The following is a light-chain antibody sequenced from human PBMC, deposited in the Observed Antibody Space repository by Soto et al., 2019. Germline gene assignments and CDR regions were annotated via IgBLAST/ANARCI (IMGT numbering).Light chain of an antibody. J-gene: IGKJ1*01. CDR1: QSISSY. V-gene: IGKV1-39*01. CDR3: QQSYSTPWT. CDR2: AAS. Sequence: DIQMTQSPSSLSASVGDRVTITCRASQSISSYLNWYQQKPGEAPKLLISAASSLQSGVPSRFSGSGSGTDFTLTISSLQPEDFATYYCQQSYSTPWTFGQGTKVEIK.